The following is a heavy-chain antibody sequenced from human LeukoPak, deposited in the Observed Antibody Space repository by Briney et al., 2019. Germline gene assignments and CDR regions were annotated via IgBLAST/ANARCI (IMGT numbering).Heavy chain of an antibody. CDR2: ISSSSFYT. D-gene: IGHD3-9*01. CDR3: ARDHRLRYFDWSDFDY. J-gene: IGHJ4*02. V-gene: IGHV3-21*05. CDR1: GFTFSSYS. Sequence: PGGSLRLSCAASGFTFSSYSMNWVRQAPGKGLEWISYISSSSFYTSYADSVKGRFTISRDNAKNSLYLQMNSLRAEDTAVYYCARDHRLRYFDWSDFDYWGQGTLVTVSS.